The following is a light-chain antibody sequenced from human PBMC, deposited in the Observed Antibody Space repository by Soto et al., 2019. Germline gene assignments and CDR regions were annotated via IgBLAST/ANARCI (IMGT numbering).Light chain of an antibody. V-gene: IGKV1-39*01. CDR3: QQSYSTLFT. CDR2: AVS. J-gene: IGKJ3*01. CDR1: QTVIRY. Sequence: QMTQFPSSLSASVGDRVTITCRAGQTVIRYLNWYQQKPGRAPNLLIYAVSNLQSGVPSRFCGSGSGTEFTLTISDLQPEDFATYYCQQSYSTLFTFGPGTKVEIK.